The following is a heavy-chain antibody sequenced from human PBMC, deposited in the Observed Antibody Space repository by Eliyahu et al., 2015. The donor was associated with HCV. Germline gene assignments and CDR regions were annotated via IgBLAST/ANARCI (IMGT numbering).Heavy chain of an antibody. V-gene: IGHV4-34*02. Sequence: VVLQQWGAGLLNPSETLSLTCAIYGGPXNXYWWSWIRQPPGKGLEWIGEISNGGYVHYNSSLKSRATISADTSKSQFSLKLTSVTAADTGIYFCARGVGRRITLFDVVLRYNWFDPWSQGTPVSVSS. CDR3: ARGVGRRITLFDVVLRYNWFDP. CDR2: ISNGGYV. CDR1: GGPXNXYW. D-gene: IGHD3-9*01. J-gene: IGHJ5*02.